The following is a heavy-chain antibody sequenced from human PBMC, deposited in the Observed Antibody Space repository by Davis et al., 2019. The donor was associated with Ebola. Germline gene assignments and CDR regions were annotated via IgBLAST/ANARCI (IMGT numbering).Heavy chain of an antibody. Sequence: PGGSLRLSCAASGFTFSDYYMSWIRQPPGKGLEWVSYISSSSSTIYYADSVKGRFTISRDNAKNSLYLQMNSLRDEDTAVYYCARRGVVTPLFTFYFDYWGQGTLVTVSS. J-gene: IGHJ4*02. CDR3: ARRGVVTPLFTFYFDY. CDR2: ISSSSSTI. V-gene: IGHV3-11*04. D-gene: IGHD4-23*01. CDR1: GFTFSDYY.